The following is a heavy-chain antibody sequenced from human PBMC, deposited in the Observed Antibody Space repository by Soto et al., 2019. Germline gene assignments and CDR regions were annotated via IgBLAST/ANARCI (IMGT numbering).Heavy chain of an antibody. CDR3: TNLKRGFSYSPC. D-gene: IGHD5-18*01. J-gene: IGHJ4*02. CDR1: ELTLTNAW. Sequence: EVQLEESGGGLVKPGGSLRLSCVASELTLTNAWMSWVRQAPGKGLEWVGRIKSKTEGGTQDYAAPGKGRFTLARDDSKNTLYLQMSSLMTEDTAVYYCTNLKRGFSYSPCWGQGTLGTGSS. CDR2: IKSKTEGGTQ. V-gene: IGHV3-15*01.